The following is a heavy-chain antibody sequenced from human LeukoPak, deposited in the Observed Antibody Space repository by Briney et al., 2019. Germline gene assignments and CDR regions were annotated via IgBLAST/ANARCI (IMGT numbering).Heavy chain of an antibody. Sequence: GASVKVSCKASGYTFTGDYMHWVRQAPGQGLEWMGWINPANGDTNYAQRFQGRATLTRATSISTAYMELDSLTSDDTAVYFCARDIGHSSGSPAFDYWGQGSLVTVSS. D-gene: IGHD6-19*01. CDR3: ARDIGHSSGSPAFDY. CDR2: INPANGDT. J-gene: IGHJ4*02. CDR1: GYTFTGDY. V-gene: IGHV1-2*02.